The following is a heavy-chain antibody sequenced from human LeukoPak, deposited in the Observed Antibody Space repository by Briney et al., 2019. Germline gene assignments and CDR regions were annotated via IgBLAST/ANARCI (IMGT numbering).Heavy chain of an antibody. CDR3: ARGHNTIWNSQSH. CDR2: IYNNGNT. D-gene: IGHD1-7*01. Sequence: SETLSLTCIVPGGSVSSGNFYWNWIRQPPGEGLEWIGYIYNNGNTNYNPSLKTRVTISADSSKNQFSLTVRSVTAADTAFYYCARGHNTIWNSQSHWGQGSLVTVSS. V-gene: IGHV4-61*01. J-gene: IGHJ4*02. CDR1: GGSVSSGNFY.